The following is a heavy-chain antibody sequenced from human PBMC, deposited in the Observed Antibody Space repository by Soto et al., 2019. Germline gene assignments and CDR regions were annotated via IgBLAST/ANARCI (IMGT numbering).Heavy chain of an antibody. CDR1: GGSISSYY. CDR3: ASSPLGQQLDGSWFDP. V-gene: IGHV4-59*01. Sequence: ASETLSLTCTVSGGSISSYYWSWIRQPPGKGLEWIGYIYYSGSTNYNPSLKSRVTISVDTSKNQFSLKLSSVTAADTAVYYCASSPLGQQLDGSWFDPWGQGTLVTVSS. D-gene: IGHD6-13*01. J-gene: IGHJ5*02. CDR2: IYYSGST.